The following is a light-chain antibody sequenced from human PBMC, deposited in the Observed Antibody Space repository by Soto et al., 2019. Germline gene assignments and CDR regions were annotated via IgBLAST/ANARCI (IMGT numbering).Light chain of an antibody. CDR3: HQYYSYVYT. J-gene: IGKJ2*01. Sequence: DIQMTQSPSTLSASVGDRVTITCRASQSISNWLAWFQQKPGKAPKLLIYDASNLESGVPSRFSGSGSATEFTLTISSLQPDDFATYYCHQYYSYVYTFGQGIKVEIE. CDR1: QSISNW. CDR2: DAS. V-gene: IGKV1-5*01.